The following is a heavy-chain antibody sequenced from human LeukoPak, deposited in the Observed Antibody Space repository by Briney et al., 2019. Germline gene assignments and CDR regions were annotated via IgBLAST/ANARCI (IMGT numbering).Heavy chain of an antibody. D-gene: IGHD5-18*01. J-gene: IGHJ4*02. CDR2: ISAYNGNT. Sequence: GASVKVSCKASGYTFTSYGISWVRQAPGQGLEWMGWISAYNGNTNYAQKLQGRVTMTTDTSTSTAYMELRSLRSDDTAVYYCATARLFRGHSYGSMTNYFDYWGQGTLVTVSS. CDR3: ATARLFRGHSYGSMTNYFDY. CDR1: GYTFTSYG. V-gene: IGHV1-18*01.